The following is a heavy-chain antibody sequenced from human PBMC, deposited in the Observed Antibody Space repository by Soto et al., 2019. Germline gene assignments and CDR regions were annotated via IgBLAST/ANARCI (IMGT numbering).Heavy chain of an antibody. V-gene: IGHV1-69*12. CDR1: GGTFGNTA. J-gene: IGHJ5*02. D-gene: IGHD3-3*01. CDR2: IVPMFGTA. Sequence: QVQLVQSGAEVKKPGSSVNVSCKTSGGTFGNTAVTWVRQAPGQGLEWMGGIVPMFGTANYAQKFQDRVTITADESTNTAYMELRSLRSDDTAVYYCARDGDPGYTFWSGPLGGGRFDPWGQGTLVTVSS. CDR3: ARDGDPGYTFWSGPLGGGRFDP.